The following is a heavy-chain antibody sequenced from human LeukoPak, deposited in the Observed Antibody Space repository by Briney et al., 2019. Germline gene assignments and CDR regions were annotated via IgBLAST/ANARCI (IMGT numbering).Heavy chain of an antibody. CDR2: IYHSGST. CDR1: GDSISSYY. D-gene: IGHD5-12*01. J-gene: IGHJ5*02. V-gene: IGHV4-38-2*02. CDR3: ARGKGNSGYDRNWFDP. Sequence: PSETLSLTCTVSGDSISSYYWGWIRQPPGKGLEWIGSIYHSGSTYYNPSLKSRVTISVDTSKNQFSLKLSSVTAADTAVYYCARGKGNSGYDRNWFDPWGQGTLVTVSS.